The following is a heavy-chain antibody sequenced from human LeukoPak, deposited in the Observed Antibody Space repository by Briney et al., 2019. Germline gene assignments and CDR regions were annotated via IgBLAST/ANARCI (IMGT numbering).Heavy chain of an antibody. CDR2: ISSSGSTI. V-gene: IGHV3-11*04. CDR1: GFTFSNYY. D-gene: IGHD3-9*01. Sequence: GGSLRLSCAASGFTFSNYYMSWIRQAPGKGLEWVSYISSSGSTIYYADSVKGRFTISRDSAKNSLYLQMNSLRAEDTAVYYCARGVRYFDWLLPRGWFDPWGQGTLVTVSS. CDR3: ARGVRYFDWLLPRGWFDP. J-gene: IGHJ5*02.